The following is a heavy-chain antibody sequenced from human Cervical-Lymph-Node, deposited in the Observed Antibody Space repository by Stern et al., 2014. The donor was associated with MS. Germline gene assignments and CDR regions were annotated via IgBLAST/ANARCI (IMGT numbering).Heavy chain of an antibody. CDR2: FDPEDGET. D-gene: IGHD5-18*01. CDR3: ASHTAMDYYFDY. Sequence: VQLVQSGAEVKKPGASVKVSCKVSGYTLTDLSMHWVRQVPGKGLEWMGGFDPEDGETIYAQKFQGRVTMTEDTSTDTAYMELSSLRSEDTDVYYCASHTAMDYYFDYWGQGTLVTVSS. CDR1: GYTLTDLS. V-gene: IGHV1-24*01. J-gene: IGHJ4*02.